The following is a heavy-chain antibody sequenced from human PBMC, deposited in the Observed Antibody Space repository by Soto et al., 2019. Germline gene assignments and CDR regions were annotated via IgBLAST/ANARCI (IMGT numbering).Heavy chain of an antibody. J-gene: IGHJ5*02. V-gene: IGHV3-48*01. CDR1: GFTFSSYS. D-gene: IGHD1-26*01. Sequence: EVQLVESEAGLVQPWGSLRLSRAGSGFTFSSYSMNWVRQAPGKGLEWVSYISSSSSTIYYADSVKGRFTISRDNANNSLYLQMNSLRAEDTAVYYCAREEGLLNWFDPWGQGTLVTVSS. CDR2: ISSSSSTI. CDR3: AREEGLLNWFDP.